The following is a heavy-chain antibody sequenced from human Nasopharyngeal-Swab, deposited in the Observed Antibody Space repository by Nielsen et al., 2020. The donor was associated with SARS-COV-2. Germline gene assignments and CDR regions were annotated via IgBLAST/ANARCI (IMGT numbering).Heavy chain of an antibody. CDR2: INPNSGNT. V-gene: IGHV1-8*01. D-gene: IGHD3-22*01. J-gene: IGHJ4*02. Sequence: ASVKVSCKASGYTFTSYDINWVRQATGQGLEWMGWINPNSGNTGYAQKFQGRVTMTRNTSISTAYMELSSLRSEDTAVYYCARCYYDSSGYYFIPYFDYWGQGTLVTVSS. CDR1: GYTFTSYD. CDR3: ARCYYDSSGYYFIPYFDY.